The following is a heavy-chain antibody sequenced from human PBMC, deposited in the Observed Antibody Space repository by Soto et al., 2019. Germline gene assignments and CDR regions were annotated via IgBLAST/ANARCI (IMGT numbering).Heavy chain of an antibody. D-gene: IGHD3-10*01. CDR2: IIPILGIA. V-gene: IGHV1-69*02. CDR1: GGTFSSYT. J-gene: IGHJ4*02. CDR3: ARVGERSLYYGSGPNIHY. Sequence: QVQLVQSGAEVKKPGSSVKVSCKASGGTFSSYTISWVRQAPGQGLEWMGRIIPILGIANYAQKFQGRVTITADKSASTAYMELSSLRSEDTAVYYWARVGERSLYYGSGPNIHYWCQGTLVTVSS.